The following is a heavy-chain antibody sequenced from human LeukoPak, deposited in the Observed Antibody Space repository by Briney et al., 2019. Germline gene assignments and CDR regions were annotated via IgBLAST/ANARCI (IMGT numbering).Heavy chain of an antibody. CDR1: GFTFSSYG. J-gene: IGHJ4*02. CDR2: ISYDGSNK. Sequence: PGRSLRLSCAASGFTFSSYGMHWVRQAPGKGLEWVAVISYDGSNKYYADSVKGRFTISRDNSKNTPYLQMNSLRAEDTAVYYCAKEPVAGTDYWGQGTLVTVSS. D-gene: IGHD6-19*01. CDR3: AKEPVAGTDY. V-gene: IGHV3-30*18.